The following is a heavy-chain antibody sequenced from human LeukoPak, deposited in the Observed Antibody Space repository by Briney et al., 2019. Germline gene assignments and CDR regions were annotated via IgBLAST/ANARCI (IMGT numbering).Heavy chain of an antibody. CDR3: AASASYYDFWSGSIHFDY. CDR2: IVVGSGNT. J-gene: IGHJ4*02. D-gene: IGHD3-3*01. CDR1: GFTFTSSA. Sequence: SVKVSCKASGFTFTSSAVQWVRQARGQRLEWIGWIVVGSGNTNYAQKFQERVTITRDMSTSTAYMELSSLRSEDTAVYYCAASASYYDFWSGSIHFDYWGRGTLVTVSS. V-gene: IGHV1-58*01.